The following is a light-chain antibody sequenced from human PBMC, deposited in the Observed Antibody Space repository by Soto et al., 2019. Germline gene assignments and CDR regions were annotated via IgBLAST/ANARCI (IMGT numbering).Light chain of an antibody. J-gene: IGKJ5*01. Sequence: GVRVTITCRASQSISSWLTWYQQKPGKAPKLLIYDASSLESGVPSRFSGSASGTDFTLTINTLQPDDIATYHCQQTNSYSPSFGQGTRLEIK. V-gene: IGKV1-5*01. CDR3: QQTNSYSPS. CDR1: QSISSW. CDR2: DAS.